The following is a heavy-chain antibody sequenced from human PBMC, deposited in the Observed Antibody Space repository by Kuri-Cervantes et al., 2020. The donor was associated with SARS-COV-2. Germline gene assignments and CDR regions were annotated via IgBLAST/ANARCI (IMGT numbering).Heavy chain of an antibody. CDR2: IYYSGST. CDR3: ARDRLGRYYFDY. CDR1: GGSISSYY. D-gene: IGHD7-27*01. Sequence: GSLRLSCTVSGGSISSYYWSWIRQPPGKGLEWIGYIYYSGSTNYNPSLKSRVTISVDTSKNQFSLKLSSVTAADTAVYYCARDRLGRYYFDYWGQGTLVTDSS. J-gene: IGHJ4*02. V-gene: IGHV4-59*01.